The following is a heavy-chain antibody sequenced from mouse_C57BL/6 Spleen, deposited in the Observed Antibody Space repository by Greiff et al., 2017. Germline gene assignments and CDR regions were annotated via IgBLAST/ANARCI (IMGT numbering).Heavy chain of an antibody. CDR2: ISSGSSTI. J-gene: IGHJ2*01. Sequence: VQLKESGGGLVKPGGSLKLSCAASGFTFSDYGLHWVRQAPEKGLEWVAYISSGSSTIYYADTVKGRFTISRDNAKNTLFLQMTSLRSEDTAMYYCARLGRGGYYFDYWGQGTTLTVSS. V-gene: IGHV5-17*01. CDR1: GFTFSDYG. D-gene: IGHD4-1*01. CDR3: ARLGRGGYYFDY.